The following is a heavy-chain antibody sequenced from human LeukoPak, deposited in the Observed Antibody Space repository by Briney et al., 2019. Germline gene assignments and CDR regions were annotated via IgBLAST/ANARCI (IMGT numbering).Heavy chain of an antibody. Sequence: PGGSLRLSCAASGFTFSSYWMHWVRQAPGKGLVWVSRINSDGSTTTYADSVKGRFTTSADSSKNSLYLQMNNLRSEDTALYYCARERDYDTYFDYWGQGTLVTVSS. CDR3: ARERDYDTYFDY. CDR1: GFTFSSYW. CDR2: INSDGSTT. V-gene: IGHV3-74*01. D-gene: IGHD3-22*01. J-gene: IGHJ4*02.